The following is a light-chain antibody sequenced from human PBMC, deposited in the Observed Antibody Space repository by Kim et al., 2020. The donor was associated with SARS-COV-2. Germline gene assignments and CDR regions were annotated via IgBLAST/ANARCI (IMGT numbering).Light chain of an antibody. V-gene: IGLV3-27*01. J-gene: IGLJ2*01. CDR2: KDT. Sequence: SYELTQPSSVSVSPGQTARITCSGGILAKKYSRWFQQKPGQAPVLVIYKDTERPSGIPERFSGSSSGTTVTLTISGAQIEDEADYYCFSEADNNGVFGGGTQLTVL. CDR1: ILAKKY. CDR3: FSEADNNGV.